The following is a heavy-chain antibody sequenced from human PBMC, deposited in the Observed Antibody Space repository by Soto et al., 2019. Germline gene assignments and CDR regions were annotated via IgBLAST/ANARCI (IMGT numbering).Heavy chain of an antibody. CDR1: GFTFSSYA. Sequence: GGSLRLSCAASGFTFSSYAMSWVRQAPGKGLEWVSAISGSGGSTYYADSVKGRFTISRDNSKNTLYLQMNSLRAEDTAVYYCAKHRYSSSWYRWFDPWGQGTLVTVSS. V-gene: IGHV3-23*01. CDR3: AKHRYSSSWYRWFDP. J-gene: IGHJ5*02. D-gene: IGHD6-13*01. CDR2: ISGSGGST.